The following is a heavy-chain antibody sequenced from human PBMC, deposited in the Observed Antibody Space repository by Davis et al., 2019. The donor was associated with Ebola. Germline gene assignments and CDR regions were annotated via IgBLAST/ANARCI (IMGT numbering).Heavy chain of an antibody. CDR2: IYYSGST. D-gene: IGHD1-14*01. Sequence: MPGGSLRLSCTVSGGSISSYYWSWIRQPPGKGLEWIGYIYYSGSTNYNSSLKSRVTISVDTSKNQFSLKLSSVTAADTAVYYCARITGGFDPWGQGTLVTVSS. J-gene: IGHJ5*02. CDR1: GGSISSYY. V-gene: IGHV4-59*01. CDR3: ARITGGFDP.